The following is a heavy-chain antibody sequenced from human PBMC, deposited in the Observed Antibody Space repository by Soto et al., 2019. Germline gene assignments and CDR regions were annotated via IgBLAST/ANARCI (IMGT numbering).Heavy chain of an antibody. V-gene: IGHV4-34*01. D-gene: IGHD2-2*02. CDR3: ARGYCNTTTCYTEPLEI. J-gene: IGHJ3*02. CDR1: GGSFSGYY. Sequence: SETLSLTCAVYGGSFSGYYWSWVRQPAGKGMEWIGEINHVGSARYNPSLKSRVTISVDTAKNHFSLRLSSVTAADTAVYSCARGYCNTTTCYTEPLEIWGRGTMVTVSS. CDR2: INHVGSA.